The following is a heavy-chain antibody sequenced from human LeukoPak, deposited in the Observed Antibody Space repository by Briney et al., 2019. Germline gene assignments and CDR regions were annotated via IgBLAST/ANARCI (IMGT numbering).Heavy chain of an antibody. V-gene: IGHV3-23*01. CDR3: AKRSNPYGDYRSNWFDP. Sequence: GGSLRLSCAASGFTFSSYGMSWVRQAPGKGLEWVSAISGSGGSTYYADSVKGRFTISRDNSKNTLYLQMNSLRAEDTAVYYCAKRSNPYGDYRSNWFDPWGQGTLVTVSS. D-gene: IGHD4-17*01. J-gene: IGHJ5*02. CDR2: ISGSGGST. CDR1: GFTFSSYG.